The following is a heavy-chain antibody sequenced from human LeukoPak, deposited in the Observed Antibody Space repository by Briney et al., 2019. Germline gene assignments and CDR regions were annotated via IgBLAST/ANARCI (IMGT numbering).Heavy chain of an antibody. Sequence: ASVKVSCTASRYTFTSYYMHWVRQAPGQGLEWMGIINPSGGSTSYAQKFQGRVAMTRDTSTSTVYMELSSLRSEDTAVYYCARGRRNYFDYWGQGTLVTVSS. D-gene: IGHD1-14*01. V-gene: IGHV1-46*01. CDR1: RYTFTSYY. CDR3: ARGRRNYFDY. J-gene: IGHJ4*02. CDR2: INPSGGST.